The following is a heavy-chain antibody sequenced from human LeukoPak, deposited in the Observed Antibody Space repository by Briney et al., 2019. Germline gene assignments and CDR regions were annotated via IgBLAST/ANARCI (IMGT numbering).Heavy chain of an antibody. J-gene: IGHJ6*03. CDR3: ARDIPDYDFWSGYYPQRNCYYYYMDV. D-gene: IGHD3-3*01. CDR1: GFTFSSYW. CDR2: IKQDGSEK. V-gene: IGHV3-7*01. Sequence: PGGSLRLSCAASGFTFSSYWMSWVRHAPGKGLEWVANIKQDGSEKYYVDSVKGRFTISRDNAKNSLYLQMNSLRAEDTAVYYCARDIPDYDFWSGYYPQRNCYYYYMDVWGKGTTVTVSS.